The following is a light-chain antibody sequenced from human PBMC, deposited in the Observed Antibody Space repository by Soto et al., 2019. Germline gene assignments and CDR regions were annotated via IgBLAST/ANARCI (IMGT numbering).Light chain of an antibody. V-gene: IGLV4-69*01. CDR3: QTWGSGIVV. J-gene: IGLJ2*01. CDR1: SGHSNYA. Sequence: QPVLTQSPSASASLGASVKLTCTLSSGHSNYAIAWHQQQSEKSPRYPMKLNSDGSHSKGDGIPDRFSGSSSGAERYLTISSLQSEDEADYYCQTWGSGIVVFGGGTKVTVL. CDR2: LNSDGSH.